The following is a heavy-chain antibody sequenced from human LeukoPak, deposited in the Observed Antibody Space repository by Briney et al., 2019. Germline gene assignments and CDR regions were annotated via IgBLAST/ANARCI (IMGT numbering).Heavy chain of an antibody. V-gene: IGHV1-69*13. CDR2: IIPIFGTA. CDR1: GGTFSSYA. J-gene: IGHJ4*02. CDR3: ARAPGYCDSSGHYTLYYFDY. D-gene: IGHD3-22*01. Sequence: GASVKVSCKASGGTFSSYAISWVRQAPGQGLEWMGGIIPIFGTANYAQKFQGRVTITADESTSTAYMELSSLRSEDTAVYYCARAPGYCDSSGHYTLYYFDYWGQGTLVTVSS.